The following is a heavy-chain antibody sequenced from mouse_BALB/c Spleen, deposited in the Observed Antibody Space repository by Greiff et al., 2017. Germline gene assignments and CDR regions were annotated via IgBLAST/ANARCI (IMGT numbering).Heavy chain of an antibody. CDR3: TGGVFITRDYYYFDY. CDR1: GYTFTSYY. D-gene: IGHD1-1*01. CDR2: INPSNGGT. V-gene: IGHV1-53*01. Sequence: VQLQQSGPELVKPGASVKMSCKASGYTFTSYYMNWVKQSPGQGLEWIGDINPSNGGTSFNEKFKSKATLTVDKSSSTAYMQLSSLTSEDSAVYYCTGGVFITRDYYYFDYWGQGTTLTVSS. J-gene: IGHJ2*01.